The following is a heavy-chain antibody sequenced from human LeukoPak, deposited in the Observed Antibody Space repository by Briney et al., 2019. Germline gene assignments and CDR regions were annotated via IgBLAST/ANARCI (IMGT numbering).Heavy chain of an antibody. CDR1: GFTFSSYA. CDR3: AKLRSGNFDY. V-gene: IGHV3-23*01. D-gene: IGHD1-1*01. J-gene: IGHJ4*02. Sequence: GSLRLSCAASGFTFSSYAMSWVRQAPGKGLEWVSTISGSGGSTYYPDSVKGRFTISRDNSKNTLYLQMNSLRAEDTAVYYCAKLRSGNFDYWGQGTLVTVSS. CDR2: ISGSGGST.